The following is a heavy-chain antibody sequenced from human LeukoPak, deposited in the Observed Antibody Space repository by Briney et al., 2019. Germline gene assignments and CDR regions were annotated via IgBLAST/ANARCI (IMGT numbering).Heavy chain of an antibody. D-gene: IGHD3-10*01. CDR1: GFTFSSYA. V-gene: IGHV3-64*01. CDR2: ISSNGGST. CDR3: ARDLGSGSYYFYYFDY. J-gene: IGHJ4*02. Sequence: GGSLRLSCAASGFTFSSYAMHWDRQAPGKGLEYVSAISSNGGSTYYANSVKDRFTISRDNSKNTLYLQMGSLRAEGMAVYYCARDLGSGSYYFYYFDYWGQGTRVTVSS.